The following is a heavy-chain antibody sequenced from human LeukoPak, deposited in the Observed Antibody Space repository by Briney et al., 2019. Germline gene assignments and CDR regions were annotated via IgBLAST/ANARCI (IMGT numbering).Heavy chain of an antibody. Sequence: ASVKVSCKASGYTFTGYYMHWVRQAPGQGLEWMGRINPNSGGTNYAQKFQGRVTMTRDTSISTAYMELSRLRSDDTAVYCCARGYCTTTNCYVDYWGQGTLVTVSS. CDR2: INPNSGGT. D-gene: IGHD2-2*01. J-gene: IGHJ4*02. CDR1: GYTFTGYY. V-gene: IGHV1-2*06. CDR3: ARGYCTTTNCYVDY.